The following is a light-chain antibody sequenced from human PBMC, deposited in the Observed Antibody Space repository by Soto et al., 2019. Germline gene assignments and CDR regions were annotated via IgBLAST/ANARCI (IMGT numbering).Light chain of an antibody. CDR2: VVS. V-gene: IGLV2-14*01. J-gene: IGLJ2*01. CDR1: SSDVGGYNY. CDR3: CSYAGSSTFHVV. Sequence: QSALAQPTSVSGSPGQSIAISCTGTSSDVGGYNYVSWHQQHPGKAPKVLISVVSNRPSGVSNRFSGSKSGNTASLTISGLQAEDEADYYCCSYAGSSTFHVVFGGGTKLTVL.